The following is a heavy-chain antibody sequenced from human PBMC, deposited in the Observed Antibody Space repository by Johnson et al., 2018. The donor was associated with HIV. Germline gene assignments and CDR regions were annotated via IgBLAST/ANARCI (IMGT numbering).Heavy chain of an antibody. CDR3: ARLGIAAARGAFDI. D-gene: IGHD6-13*01. V-gene: IGHV3-74*02. J-gene: IGHJ3*02. CDR1: GFTFRIYW. Sequence: MQLVESGGGVVQPGRSLRLSCAGSGFTFRIYWMHWVRQAPGKGLVWVSRVNSDGSSTSYVDSVRGRFTISRDNSKNTLYLQMNSLRAEDTAVYYCARLGIAAARGAFDIWGQGTMVTVSS. CDR2: VNSDGSST.